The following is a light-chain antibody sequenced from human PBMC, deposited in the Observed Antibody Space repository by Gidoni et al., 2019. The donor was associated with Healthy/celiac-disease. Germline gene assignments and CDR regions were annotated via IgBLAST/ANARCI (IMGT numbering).Light chain of an antibody. J-gene: IGLJ2*01. CDR3: QSYDSSLSGV. CDR2: GNS. V-gene: IGLV1-40*01. CDR1: SPNIGAGYD. Sequence: QSVLTQPPSVSGAPGQRVTISCTGSSPNIGAGYDVHWYQQLPGTASKLLIYGNSNRPSGVPDRFSGSKSGTSASLAITGLQAEDEADYYCQSYDSSLSGVFGGGTKLTVL.